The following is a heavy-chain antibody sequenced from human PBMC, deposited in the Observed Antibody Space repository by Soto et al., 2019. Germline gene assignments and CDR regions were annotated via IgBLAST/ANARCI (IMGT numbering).Heavy chain of an antibody. D-gene: IGHD2-15*01. CDR1: GYTFTSYC. CDR2: ISAYNGNT. J-gene: IGHJ4*02. CDR3: ARGICSGGSCYPRGGDYFDY. Sequence: ASVKVSCKASGYTFTSYCISWVLQAPGQGLEWMGWISAYNGNTNYAQKLQGRVTMTTDTSTSTAYMELRSLRSDDTAVYYCARGICSGGSCYPRGGDYFDYWGQGTLVTVSS. V-gene: IGHV1-18*04.